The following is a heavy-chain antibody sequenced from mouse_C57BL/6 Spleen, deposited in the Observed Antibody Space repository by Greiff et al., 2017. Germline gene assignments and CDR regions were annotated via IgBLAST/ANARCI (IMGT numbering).Heavy chain of an antibody. CDR3: TYYDGV. J-gene: IGHJ1*03. CDR1: GFNINDDY. D-gene: IGHD1-1*01. Sequence: EVKLQESGAELVRPGASVTLSCTASGFNINDDYMHWVKQRPEQGLEWIGWIDPENGDTEYASKFQGKATITADTSSNTAYVQLSSLTSEGTAVFYCTYYDGVWGTGATVTVSS. V-gene: IGHV14-4*01. CDR2: IDPENGDT.